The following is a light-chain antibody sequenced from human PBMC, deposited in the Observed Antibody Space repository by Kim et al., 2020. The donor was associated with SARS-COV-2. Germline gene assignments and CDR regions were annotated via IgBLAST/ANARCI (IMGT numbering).Light chain of an antibody. V-gene: IGLV2-11*01. J-gene: IGLJ1*01. CDR3: CSYAGTYTFV. CDR1: NSDVGGYNY. Sequence: QSVLTQPRSVSGSPGQSVTISCTGTNSDVGGYNYVSWYQHHPGKAPKLIISDVSKRPSGVPDRFSASKSGNTASLTVSGLQAEGEADYYCCSYAGTYTFVFGTGTQLTVL. CDR2: DVS.